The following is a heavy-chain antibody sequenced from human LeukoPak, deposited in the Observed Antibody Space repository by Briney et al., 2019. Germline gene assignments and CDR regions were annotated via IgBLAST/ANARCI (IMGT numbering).Heavy chain of an antibody. J-gene: IGHJ5*02. CDR1: RFTFSNYA. Sequence: GGSLRLSCAASRFTFSNYAMSWVRQAPGKGMEWVSAISGRGESTYYADSVKGRFTISRDNTKNTLYLQMNSLRAEDTAVYYCAKDFGVYNWSTRSNWFDPWGQGTLVTVSS. CDR2: ISGRGEST. D-gene: IGHD1-20*01. V-gene: IGHV3-23*01. CDR3: AKDFGVYNWSTRSNWFDP.